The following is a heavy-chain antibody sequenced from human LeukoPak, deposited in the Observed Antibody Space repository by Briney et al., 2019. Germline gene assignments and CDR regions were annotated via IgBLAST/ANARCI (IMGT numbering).Heavy chain of an antibody. CDR1: GGSISSYY. CDR2: IYYSGST. CDR3: AREAQVAGTDYYYYYGMDV. J-gene: IGHJ6*02. V-gene: IGHV4-59*01. D-gene: IGHD6-19*01. Sequence: SETLSLTCTVSGGSISSYYWSWIRQPPGKGLERIGYIYYSGSTNYNPSLKSRVTISVDTSKNQFSLKLSSVTAADTAVYYCAREAQVAGTDYYYYYGMDVWGQGTTVTVSS.